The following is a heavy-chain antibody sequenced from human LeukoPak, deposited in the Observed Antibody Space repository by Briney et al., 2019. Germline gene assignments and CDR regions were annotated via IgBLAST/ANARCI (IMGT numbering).Heavy chain of an antibody. V-gene: IGHV4-39*01. CDR3: ATHGRDGYNSDAFDI. J-gene: IGHJ3*02. CDR1: GGSISSSSYY. CDR2: IYYSGST. D-gene: IGHD5-24*01. Sequence: SETLSLTCTVSGGSISSSSYYWGWIRQPPGKGLEWIGSIYYSGSTYYNPSLKSRVTISVDTSKNQFSLKLSSVTAADTAVYYCATHGRDGYNSDAFDIWGQGTMVTVSS.